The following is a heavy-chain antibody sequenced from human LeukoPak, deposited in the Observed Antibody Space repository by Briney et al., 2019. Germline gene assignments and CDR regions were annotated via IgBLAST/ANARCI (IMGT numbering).Heavy chain of an antibody. CDR1: GGSISSYY. CDR2: IYYSGST. Sequence: PSETLSLTCTVSGGSISSYYWSWIRQPPGKGLEWIGYIYYSGSTNYNPSLKSRVTISVDTSKNQFSLKLSSVTAADTAVYCCARERVAGTSGWFDPWGQGTLVTVSS. V-gene: IGHV4-59*01. D-gene: IGHD6-19*01. CDR3: ARERVAGTSGWFDP. J-gene: IGHJ5*02.